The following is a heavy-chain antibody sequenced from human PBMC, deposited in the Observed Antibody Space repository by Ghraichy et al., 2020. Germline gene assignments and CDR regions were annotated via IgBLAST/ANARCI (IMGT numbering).Heavy chain of an antibody. CDR2: ISSNGGST. CDR3: ARYSGYDYFDY. Sequence: ESLNISCAASGFTFSSYAMHWVRQAPGKGLEYVSAISSNGGSTYYANSVKGRFTISRDNSKNTLYLQMGSLRAEDMAVYYCARYSGYDYFDYWGQGTLVTVSS. D-gene: IGHD5-12*01. J-gene: IGHJ4*02. CDR1: GFTFSSYA. V-gene: IGHV3-64*01.